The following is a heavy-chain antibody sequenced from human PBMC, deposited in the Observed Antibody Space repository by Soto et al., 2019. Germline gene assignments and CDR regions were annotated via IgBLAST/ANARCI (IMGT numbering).Heavy chain of an antibody. D-gene: IGHD6-13*01. V-gene: IGHV4-4*07. CDR3: AREEKQQLAPRELGNYYYGMDV. CDR2: IYTSGST. CDR1: GGSISSYY. J-gene: IGHJ6*02. Sequence: PSETLSLTCTVSGGSISSYYWSWIRQPAGKGLEWIGRIYTSGSTNYNPSLKSRVTMSVDTYKNQFSLKLSSVTAADTAVYYCAREEKQQLAPRELGNYYYGMDVWGQGTTVTVS.